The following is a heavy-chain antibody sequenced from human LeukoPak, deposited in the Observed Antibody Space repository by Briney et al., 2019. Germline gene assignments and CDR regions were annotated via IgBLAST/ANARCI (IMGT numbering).Heavy chain of an antibody. CDR3: AKDRYSGLNTIDY. J-gene: IGHJ4*02. CDR1: GFTFSDYY. Sequence: GGSLRLSCAASGFTFSDYYMTWIRQAPGKGLEWVSYITSSSHTNYADSVKGRFTISRDNAKNSLYLQMNSLRAEDTAVYYCAKDRYSGLNTIDYWGQGTLVTVSS. CDR2: ITSSSHT. V-gene: IGHV3-11*05. D-gene: IGHD6-13*01.